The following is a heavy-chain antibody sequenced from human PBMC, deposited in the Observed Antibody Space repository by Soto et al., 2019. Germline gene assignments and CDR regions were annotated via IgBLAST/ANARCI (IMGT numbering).Heavy chain of an antibody. V-gene: IGHV4-61*01. CDR2: IYYSGST. CDR1: GGSVSSGSYY. Sequence: QVQLQESGPGLVKPSETLSLTCTVSGGSVSSGSYYWSWIRQPPGKGLEWIGYIYYSGSTNYNPALKSRVTISVDTSKNQFSLKLSSVTAADTAVYYCARDSSPFDPWGQGTLVTVSS. J-gene: IGHJ5*02. CDR3: ARDSSPFDP.